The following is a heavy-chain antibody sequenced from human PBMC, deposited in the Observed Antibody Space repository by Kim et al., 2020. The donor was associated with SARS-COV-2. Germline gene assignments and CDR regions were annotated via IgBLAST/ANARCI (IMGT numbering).Heavy chain of an antibody. CDR2: IIPIFGTA. V-gene: IGHV1-69*13. CDR1: GGTFSSYA. Sequence: SVKVSCKASGGTFSSYAISWVRQAPGQGLEWMGGIIPIFGTANYAQKFQGRVTITADESTSTAYMELSSLRSEDTAVYYCARDLRDTAMVTAWFDPWGQGTLVTVSS. D-gene: IGHD5-18*01. J-gene: IGHJ5*02. CDR3: ARDLRDTAMVTAWFDP.